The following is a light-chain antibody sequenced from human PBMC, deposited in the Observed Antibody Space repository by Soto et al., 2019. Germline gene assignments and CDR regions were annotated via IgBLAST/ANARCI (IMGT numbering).Light chain of an antibody. V-gene: IGKV1-33*01. CDR3: QQSDGLPCT. Sequence: DIQMTQSPSSLSASVGDRVTITCQASEAIAYYLNWYQHKPGKAPKLLIYDASSLQTGVPSRFSGGGSGANFTFTISSLQSEDIATYFCQQSDGLPCTFGVGTKVEI. CDR1: EAIAYY. CDR2: DAS. J-gene: IGKJ4*01.